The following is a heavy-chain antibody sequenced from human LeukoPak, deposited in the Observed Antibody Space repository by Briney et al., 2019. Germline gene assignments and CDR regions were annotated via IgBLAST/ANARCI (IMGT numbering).Heavy chain of an antibody. D-gene: IGHD6-6*01. V-gene: IGHV3-23*01. CDR2: ISGSGGST. CDR1: GFTFSSYA. Sequence: GGSLRLSCAASGFTFSSYAMSWVRQAPGKGLEWASAISGSGGSTYYADSVKGRFTISRDNSKNTLYLQMNSLRAEDTAVYYCATNPKYSSSSWGQGTLVTVSS. J-gene: IGHJ5*02. CDR3: ATNPKYSSSS.